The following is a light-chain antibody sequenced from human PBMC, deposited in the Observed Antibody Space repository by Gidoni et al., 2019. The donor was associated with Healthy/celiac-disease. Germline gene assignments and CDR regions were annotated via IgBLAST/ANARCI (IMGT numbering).Light chain of an antibody. CDR2: RNN. Sequence: QSVLTQPPSASGTPGQRVTISCSGGSSNIVSNYVYWYQQLPGTAPKLLIYRNNQRPSVVPDRFSGSKSGTSASLAISWLRSEDEADYYCAAWDDSLSGYVFGTGTKVTVL. J-gene: IGLJ1*01. CDR3: AAWDDSLSGYV. CDR1: SSNIVSNY. V-gene: IGLV1-47*01.